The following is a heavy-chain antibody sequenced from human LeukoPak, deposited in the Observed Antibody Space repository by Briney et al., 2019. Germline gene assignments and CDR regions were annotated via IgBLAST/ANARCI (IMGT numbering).Heavy chain of an antibody. CDR2: IKNDGAVK. CDR1: GLTFSYHW. CDR3: AKIEAKKNYYYYGMDV. V-gene: IGHV3-7*03. D-gene: IGHD4/OR15-4a*01. J-gene: IGHJ6*02. Sequence: GGSLRLSCAASGLTFSYHWMTWVRQAPGKGLEWVANIKNDGAVKNYVDSVKGRFTISRDNAKNSLYLQMNSLRAEDTAVYYCAKIEAKKNYYYYGMDVWGQGTTVTVSS.